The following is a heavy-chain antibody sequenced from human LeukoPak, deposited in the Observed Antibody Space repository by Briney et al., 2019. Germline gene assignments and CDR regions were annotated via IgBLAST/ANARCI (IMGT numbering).Heavy chain of an antibody. CDR3: VKAQYDFWSGLDY. V-gene: IGHV3-64D*09. CDR2: ISGNGGST. D-gene: IGHD3-3*01. Sequence: AGSLRLSCSASGFTFSRYPMHWVRQAPGKGLEYVSAISGNGGSTYYADSVKGRFTISRDNSKNTLYLQMSSLRTEDTTIYYCVKAQYDFWSGLDYGGQGTLVTVSS. CDR1: GFTFSRYP. J-gene: IGHJ4*02.